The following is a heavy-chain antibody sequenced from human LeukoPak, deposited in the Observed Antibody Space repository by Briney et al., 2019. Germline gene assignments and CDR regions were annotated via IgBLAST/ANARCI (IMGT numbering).Heavy chain of an antibody. V-gene: IGHV3-33*01. Sequence: GRSLRLSCAASGFTFSSYGMHWVRQAPGKGLEWVAVIWYVGSNKYYADSVKGRFTISRDNSKNTLYLQMNSLRAEDTAVYYCARLGGRYSSGWLDYWGQGTLVTVSS. J-gene: IGHJ4*02. D-gene: IGHD6-19*01. CDR1: GFTFSSYG. CDR3: ARLGGRYSSGWLDY. CDR2: IWYVGSNK.